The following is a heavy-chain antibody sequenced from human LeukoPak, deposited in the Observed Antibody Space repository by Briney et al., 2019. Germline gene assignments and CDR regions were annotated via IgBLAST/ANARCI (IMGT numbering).Heavy chain of an antibody. V-gene: IGHV4-59*08. D-gene: IGHD1-14*01. Sequence: SETLSLTCTVSGGSISSYYWSWIRQPPGKGLEWIGCIYYSGSTNHNPSLKSRVTISVDTSKNQFSLKLSSVTAADTAVYYCARQYLGNLSEYYFDYWGQGTLVTVSS. J-gene: IGHJ4*02. CDR1: GGSISSYY. CDR2: IYYSGST. CDR3: ARQYLGNLSEYYFDY.